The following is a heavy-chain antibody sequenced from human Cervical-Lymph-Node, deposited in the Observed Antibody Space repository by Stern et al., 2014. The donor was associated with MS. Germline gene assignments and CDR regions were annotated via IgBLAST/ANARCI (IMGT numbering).Heavy chain of an antibody. V-gene: IGHV5-51*01. CDR2: IYPYDSDP. J-gene: IGHJ4*02. CDR1: GYSFTIYY. Sequence: EVQLVESGAEVKKPGESLKISCKLSGYSFTIYYIAWVRQMPGTGPEWMGVIYPYDSDPTYSPSFQGQVTISADKSITTAYLQWSSLRASDTAMYYCARHVQGFDYWGQGTLVTVSS. CDR3: ARHVQGFDY.